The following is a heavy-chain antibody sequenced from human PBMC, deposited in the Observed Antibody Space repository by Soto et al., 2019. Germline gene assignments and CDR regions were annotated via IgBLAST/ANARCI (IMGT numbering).Heavy chain of an antibody. V-gene: IGHV1-18*04. CDR1: GYTFTSYG. CDR3: ARDDPYSGSYYYYGMGV. D-gene: IGHD1-26*01. CDR2: ISAYNGNT. J-gene: IGHJ6*02. Sequence: ASVKVSCKASGYTFTSYGISWVRQAPGQGLEWMGWISAYNGNTNYAQKLQGRVTMTTDTSTSTAYMELRSLRSDGTAVYYCARDDPYSGSYYYYGMGVWGQGTTVTVSS.